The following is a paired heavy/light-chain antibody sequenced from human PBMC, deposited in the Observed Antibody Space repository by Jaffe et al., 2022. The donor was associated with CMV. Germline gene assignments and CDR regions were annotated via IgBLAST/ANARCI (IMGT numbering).Light chain of an antibody. CDR2: GAS. CDR3: QQYNNWPRGGT. CDR1: QSVSSN. V-gene: IGKV3-15*01. Sequence: EIVMTQSPATLSVSPGERATLSCRASQSVSSNLAWYQQKPGQAPRLLIYGASTRATGIPARFSGSGSGTEFTLTISSLQSEDFAVYYCQQYNNWPRGGTFGQGTKVEIK. J-gene: IGKJ1*01.
Heavy chain of an antibody. CDR2: IYYSGST. D-gene: IGHD2-15*01. CDR1: GGSISSSSYY. J-gene: IGHJ5*02. V-gene: IGHV4-39*01. CDR3: AGVISDIVVVVAASFGWFDP. Sequence: QLQLQESGPGLVKPSETLSLTCTVSGGSISSSSYYWGWIRQPPGKGLEWIGSIYYSGSTYYNPSLKSRVTISVDTSKNQFSLKLSSVTAADTAVYYCAGVISDIVVVVAASFGWFDPWGQGTLVTVSS.